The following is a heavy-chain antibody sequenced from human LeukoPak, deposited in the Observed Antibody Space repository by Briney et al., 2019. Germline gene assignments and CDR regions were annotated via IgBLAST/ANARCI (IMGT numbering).Heavy chain of an antibody. Sequence: PGGSLRLSCAASGFTFSSYSMNWVRQAPGKGLEWVSSISSSSSYIYHADSVKGRFTISRDNAKNSLYLQMNSLRAEDTAVYYCARDYYDSSGYYYGYWGQGTLVTVSS. V-gene: IGHV3-21*01. J-gene: IGHJ4*02. CDR1: GFTFSSYS. D-gene: IGHD3-22*01. CDR2: ISSSSSYI. CDR3: ARDYYDSSGYYYGY.